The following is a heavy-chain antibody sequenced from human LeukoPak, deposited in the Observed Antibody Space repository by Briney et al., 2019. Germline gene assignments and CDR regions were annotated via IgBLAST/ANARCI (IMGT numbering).Heavy chain of an antibody. J-gene: IGHJ3*02. V-gene: IGHV4-59*08. D-gene: IGHD6-19*01. CDR1: GGSISSYY. CDR3: ARRGSSGWPYDAVDI. CDR2: IYYSGST. Sequence: SETLSLTCTVSGGSISSYYWSWIRQPPGKGLEWIGYIYYSGSTNYNPSLKSRVTISVDTSKNQFSLKLSSVTAADTAVYYCARRGSSGWPYDAVDIWGQGTMVTVSS.